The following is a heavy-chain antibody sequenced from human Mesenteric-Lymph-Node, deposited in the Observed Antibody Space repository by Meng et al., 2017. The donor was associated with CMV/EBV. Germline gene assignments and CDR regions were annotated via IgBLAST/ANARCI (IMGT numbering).Heavy chain of an antibody. CDR3: ARGENRYYDFWSGLRDY. CDR1: GFTFSSYW. V-gene: IGHV3-74*01. D-gene: IGHD3-3*01. Sequence: GESLKISCVASGFTFSSYWMHWVRQAPGKGLVWVSRINSDGSSTSYADSVKGRFTISRDNAKNTLYLQMNSLRAEDTAVYYCARGENRYYDFWSGLRDYWGQGTLVTVSS. J-gene: IGHJ4*02. CDR2: INSDGSST.